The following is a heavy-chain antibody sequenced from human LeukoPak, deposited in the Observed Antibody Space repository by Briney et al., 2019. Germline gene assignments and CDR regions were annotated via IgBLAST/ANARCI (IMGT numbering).Heavy chain of an antibody. CDR3: ARVQWRADDAFDI. Sequence: SVKVSCKASGGTFSSYAISWVRQAPGQGLEWMGGIIPIFGTANYAQKFQGRVTITADESTSTAYMELSSLRSEDTAVYYCARVQWRADDAFDIWGQGTMVTVSS. D-gene: IGHD5-24*01. V-gene: IGHV1-69*13. CDR2: IIPIFGTA. CDR1: GGTFSSYA. J-gene: IGHJ3*02.